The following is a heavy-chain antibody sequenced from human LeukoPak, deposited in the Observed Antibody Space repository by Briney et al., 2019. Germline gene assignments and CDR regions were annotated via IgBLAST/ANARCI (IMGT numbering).Heavy chain of an antibody. CDR3: ARLGYSSGYWGFDAFDI. CDR2: ISSSGST. V-gene: IGHV4-61*02. D-gene: IGHD3-22*01. CDR1: GDSISSGDYY. J-gene: IGHJ3*02. Sequence: SQTLSLTCAVSGDSISSGDYYWSWIRQPAGKGLEWIGRISSSGSTNYNPSLKSRVTISVDTSKNQFSLKLGSVTAADTAVYYCARLGYSSGYWGFDAFDIWGQGTMVTVSS.